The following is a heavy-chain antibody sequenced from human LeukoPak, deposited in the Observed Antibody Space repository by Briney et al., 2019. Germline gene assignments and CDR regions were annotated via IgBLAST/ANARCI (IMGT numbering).Heavy chain of an antibody. CDR1: GYTFTSYA. CDR3: ARGDLGYCSSTSCYNWFDP. CDR2: INAGNGNT. Sequence: GASVKVSCKASGYTFTSYAMHWVRQAPGQRLEWMGWINAGNGNTKYSQKFQGRVTITRDTSASTAYMELRSLRSDDTAVYYCARGDLGYCSSTSCYNWFDPWGQGTLVTVSS. D-gene: IGHD2-2*01. V-gene: IGHV1-3*01. J-gene: IGHJ5*02.